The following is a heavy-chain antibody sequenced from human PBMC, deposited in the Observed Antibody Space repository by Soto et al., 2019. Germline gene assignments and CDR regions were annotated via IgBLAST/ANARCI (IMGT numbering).Heavy chain of an antibody. CDR3: ARAGLAVAGVGAFDI. J-gene: IGHJ3*02. Sequence: SVKVSCKASGGTFSSYTISWVRQAPGQGLEWMGRIIPILGIANYAQKFQGRVTITADKSTSTAYMELSSLRSEDTAVYYCARAGLAVAGVGAFDIWGQGTMVTVSS. D-gene: IGHD6-19*01. CDR1: GGTFSSYT. V-gene: IGHV1-69*02. CDR2: IIPILGIA.